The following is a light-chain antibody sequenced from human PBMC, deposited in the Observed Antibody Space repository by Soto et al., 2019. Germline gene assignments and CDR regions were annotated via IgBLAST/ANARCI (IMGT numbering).Light chain of an antibody. V-gene: IGKV1-39*01. CDR3: QQSYSAQYT. J-gene: IGKJ2*01. CDR1: QSVGSF. CDR2: ATS. Sequence: DIQLTQSPSSLSASVGDRVSLTCQAGQSVGSFLNWYQQKPGEAPRLLIYATSNLQTGVPLRFSGSGSGTEFTLTISSLQPEDFATYFCQQSYSAQYTFGQGTKLEIK.